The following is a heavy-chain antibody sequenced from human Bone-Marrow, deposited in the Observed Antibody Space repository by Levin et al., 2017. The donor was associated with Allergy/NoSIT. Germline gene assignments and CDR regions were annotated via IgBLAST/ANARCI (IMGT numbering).Heavy chain of an antibody. CDR2: VCDSVRT. CDR1: GGSVSSGTDY. J-gene: IGHJ5*02. V-gene: IGHV4-61*01. CDR3: ARALKQQVLWFDP. Sequence: SETLSLTCTVSGGSVSSGTDYWSWIRQSPGKGLEWIGYVCDSVRTNYNPSLKSRVTISADTSKNQFSLKLTSVTAADTAVYYCARALKQQVLWFDPWGQGTLVTVSS. D-gene: IGHD1/OR15-1a*01.